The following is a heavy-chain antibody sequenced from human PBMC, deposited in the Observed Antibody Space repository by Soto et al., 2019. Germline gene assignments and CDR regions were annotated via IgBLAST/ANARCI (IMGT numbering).Heavy chain of an antibody. CDR3: ASVTFGGVVLAH. CDR1: SAYFTKYY. Sequence: PSESLYVTCAVSSAYFTKYYWSGMRQPTGNGLGWIGYIYFNGNTNYNPSLKRRVTISIDTSKKQISLNLTSVTDADTAVYYCASVTFGGVVLAHWGQGTLVTVSS. J-gene: IGHJ4*02. CDR2: IYFNGNT. V-gene: IGHV4-59*01. D-gene: IGHD3-16*01.